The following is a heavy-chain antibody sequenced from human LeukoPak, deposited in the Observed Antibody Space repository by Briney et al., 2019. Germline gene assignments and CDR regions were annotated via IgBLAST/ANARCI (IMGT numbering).Heavy chain of an antibody. Sequence: GASVKVSCKASGYTFTNYGISWVRQAPGQGLEWMGWINTYNGNINYAQKLQDRVTMTTDTSTSTAYMELSSLRSEDTAVYYCARVRRKFPDSIYYYYGMDVWGQGTTVTVSS. CDR3: ARVRRKFPDSIYYYYGMDV. D-gene: IGHD2-21*01. J-gene: IGHJ6*02. V-gene: IGHV1-18*01. CDR2: INTYNGNI. CDR1: GYTFTNYG.